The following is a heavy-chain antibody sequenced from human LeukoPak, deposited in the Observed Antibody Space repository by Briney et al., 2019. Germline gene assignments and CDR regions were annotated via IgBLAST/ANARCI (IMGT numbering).Heavy chain of an antibody. CDR3: ARGRLGSYSDF. V-gene: IGHV4-39*07. J-gene: IGHJ4*02. D-gene: IGHD3-16*01. CDR1: GDPISSSTDY. CDR2: ICYSGTT. Sequence: SETLSLTCTVSGDPISSSTDYWSYIRQPPGKGLEWIGSICYSGTTHYNPSLKSRLTISVDTSKKQFSLKLTSVTAADTAVYYCARGRLGSYSDFWGQGTLVTVSS.